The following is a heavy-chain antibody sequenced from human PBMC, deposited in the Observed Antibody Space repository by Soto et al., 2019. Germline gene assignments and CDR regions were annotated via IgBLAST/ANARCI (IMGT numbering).Heavy chain of an antibody. D-gene: IGHD1-20*01. Sequence: SETLSLTCTVSGGSISSGDYYWSWIRQPPGKGLEWIGYIYYSGSTYYHPSLKSRVTISVDTSKNQFSLKLSSVTAADTAVYYCSRTAYKWNDSSNWFDPWGQGTLVTVSS. CDR3: SRTAYKWNDSSNWFDP. CDR2: IYYSGST. CDR1: GGSISSGDYY. J-gene: IGHJ5*02. V-gene: IGHV4-30-4*01.